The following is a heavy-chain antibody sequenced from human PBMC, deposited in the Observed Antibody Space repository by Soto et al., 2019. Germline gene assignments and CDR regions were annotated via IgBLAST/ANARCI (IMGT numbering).Heavy chain of an antibody. CDR3: AKDTQRLGTAFDI. Sequence: GGSLRLSCAASGFTFSVYAMTWVRQAPGKGLEWVSSISASGGTYYVEFVKGRFTISRDNSKNTLYLQMNSLRVEDTALYYCAKDTQRLGTAFDIRGQGTMVTVSS. V-gene: IGHV3-23*01. J-gene: IGHJ3*02. CDR2: ISASGGT. CDR1: GFTFSVYA. D-gene: IGHD7-27*01.